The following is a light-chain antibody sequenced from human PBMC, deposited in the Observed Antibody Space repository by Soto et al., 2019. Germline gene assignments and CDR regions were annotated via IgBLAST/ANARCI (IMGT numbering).Light chain of an antibody. Sequence: EIVLTQSPGTLSLSPGERATLSCRASQSVSSSYLAWYQQKPGQAPRLLIYGASSSATGIPDRFSASGSGTDFTRTISCLEPDDVDVDDCQQYGSSPHTCGQGTKLEIK. CDR2: GAS. V-gene: IGKV3-20*01. CDR1: QSVSSSY. CDR3: QQYGSSPHT. J-gene: IGKJ2*01.